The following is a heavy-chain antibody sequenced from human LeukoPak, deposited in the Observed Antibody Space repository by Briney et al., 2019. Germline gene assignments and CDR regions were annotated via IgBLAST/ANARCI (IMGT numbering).Heavy chain of an antibody. CDR1: GGTFSSYA. Sequence: GASVKVSCKASGGTFSSYAISWVRQAHGQGLEWMGGSIPIFGTANYAQKFQGRVTITADESTSTAYMELSSLRSEDTAVYYCARDAGSIPSRFDYWGQGTLVTVSS. D-gene: IGHD1-14*01. CDR3: ARDAGSIPSRFDY. J-gene: IGHJ4*02. CDR2: SIPIFGTA. V-gene: IGHV1-69*13.